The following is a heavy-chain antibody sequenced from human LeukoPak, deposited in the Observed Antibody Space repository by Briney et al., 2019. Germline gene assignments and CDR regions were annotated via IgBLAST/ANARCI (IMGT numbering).Heavy chain of an antibody. V-gene: IGHV1-2*02. D-gene: IGHD1-1*01. CDR1: GYTFTSYA. CDR2: INPNSGGT. Sequence: ASVKVSCKASGYTFTSYAMNWVRQAPGQGLEWMGWINPNSGGTNYAQKFQGRVTMTRDTSISTAYMELSRLRSDDTAVYYCARGGTTRLYNWFDPWGQGTLVTVSS. CDR3: ARGGTTRLYNWFDP. J-gene: IGHJ5*02.